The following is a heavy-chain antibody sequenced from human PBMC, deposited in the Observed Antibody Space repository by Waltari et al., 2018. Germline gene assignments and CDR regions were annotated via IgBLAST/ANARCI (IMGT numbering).Heavy chain of an antibody. Sequence: QVQLQESGPGLVKPSQTLSLTCTVSGGSISSGGYYWRWIRQHPGQGLEWIGYIYYSGSTYYNPSLKSRVTISVDTSKNQFSLKLSSVTAADTAVYYCARSDYCSSTSCYAAAFDIWGQGTMVTVSS. V-gene: IGHV4-31*03. CDR1: GGSISSGGYY. CDR2: IYYSGST. D-gene: IGHD2-2*01. J-gene: IGHJ3*02. CDR3: ARSDYCSSTSCYAAAFDI.